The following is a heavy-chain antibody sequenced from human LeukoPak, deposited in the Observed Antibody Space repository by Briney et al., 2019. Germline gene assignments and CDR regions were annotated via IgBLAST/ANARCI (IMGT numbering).Heavy chain of an antibody. Sequence: GGSLRLSCAASGFTFSSYSMNWVRQAPGKGLEWVSSISSSSSYIYYADSVKGRFTISRDNAKNSLYLQMNSLRVEDTAVYYCARGDSSGYSDWGQGTLVTVSS. CDR1: GFTFSSYS. CDR3: ARGDSSGYSD. V-gene: IGHV3-21*01. D-gene: IGHD3-22*01. J-gene: IGHJ4*02. CDR2: ISSSSSYI.